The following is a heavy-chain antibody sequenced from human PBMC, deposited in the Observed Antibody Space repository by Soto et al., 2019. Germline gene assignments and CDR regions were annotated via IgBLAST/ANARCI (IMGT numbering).Heavy chain of an antibody. Sequence: KQSPTLSLTCAISGDSVSSNSATWNWIRQSPSRGLEWLGRTYYRSKWFNDYVVSVKSRITINPDTSKNQFSLQLNSVTPEDTAVYYCARGPPYISGSGPYFQHWGQGTLVTVSS. CDR1: GDSVSSNSAT. D-gene: IGHD6-19*01. V-gene: IGHV6-1*01. J-gene: IGHJ1*01. CDR3: ARGPPYISGSGPYFQH. CDR2: TYYRSKWFN.